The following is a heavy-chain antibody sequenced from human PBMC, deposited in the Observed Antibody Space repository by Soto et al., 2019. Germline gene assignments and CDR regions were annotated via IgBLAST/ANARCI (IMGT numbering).Heavy chain of an antibody. D-gene: IGHD3-22*01. J-gene: IGHJ4*02. CDR1: GFTFDDYA. Sequence: EVQLVESGGGLLQPGRSLRLSCATSGFTFDDYAMSWFRQAPGKGLELVGFIRSKSNGGTTEYAASVKGRFTISRDDSRNIAYLQMSSLKTEDTAVYYCAMDTSGYNYYFDHWGQGTLVIVSS. CDR2: IRSKSNGGTT. CDR3: AMDTSGYNYYFDH. V-gene: IGHV3-49*03.